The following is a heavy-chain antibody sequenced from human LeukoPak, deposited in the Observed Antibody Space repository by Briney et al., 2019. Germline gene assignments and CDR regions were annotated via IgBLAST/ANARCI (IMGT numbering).Heavy chain of an antibody. V-gene: IGHV5-51*01. CDR1: GYSFSSYW. D-gene: IGHD5-24*01. Sequence: GESLKISCKGSGYSFSSYWIAWVRQMPGKGLEWMGIIHPGNSETTYNPSFRGHVTMSADKSVTTAYLQWSSLEASDTAMYYCARRLSSMATSAANDYWGQGTLVTVSS. J-gene: IGHJ4*02. CDR2: IHPGNSET. CDR3: ARRLSSMATSAANDY.